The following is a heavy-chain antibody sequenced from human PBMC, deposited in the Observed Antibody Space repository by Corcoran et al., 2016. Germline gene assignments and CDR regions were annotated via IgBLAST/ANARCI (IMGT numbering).Heavy chain of an antibody. Sequence: QVQLVESGGGVVQPGRSLRLSCAASGFTFSDHGIHWVRQAPGKGLDWVAVISFDGNNQYYAESVKGRFTISRDNSKNTLYLQMNSLRVEDKAVYFCAKEDLGYCRSTTCYPYLDYWGQGTLVTVSS. CDR3: AKEDLGYCRSTTCYPYLDY. V-gene: IGHV3-30*18. J-gene: IGHJ4*02. D-gene: IGHD2-2*01. CDR2: ISFDGNNQ. CDR1: GFTFSDHG.